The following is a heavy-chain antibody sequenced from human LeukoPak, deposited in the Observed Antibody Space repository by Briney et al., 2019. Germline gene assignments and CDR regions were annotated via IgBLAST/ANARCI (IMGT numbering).Heavy chain of an antibody. CDR1: GFTFSNYA. J-gene: IGHJ4*02. V-gene: IGHV3-23*01. D-gene: IGHD3-22*01. Sequence: GGSQRLSCTASGFTFSNYARTWVRQAPGKGLEWLSVISGSGGSTYHADSVKGRFTISRDNSKNTLFLQMNSLRAEDTAVYYCTKKTSYYDSSGALDYCGQGTLVTVSS. CDR2: ISGSGGST. CDR3: TKKTSYYDSSGALDY.